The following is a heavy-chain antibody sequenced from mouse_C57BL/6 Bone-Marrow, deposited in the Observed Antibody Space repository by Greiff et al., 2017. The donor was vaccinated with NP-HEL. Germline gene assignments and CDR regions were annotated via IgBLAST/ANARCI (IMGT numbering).Heavy chain of an antibody. V-gene: IGHV5-6*01. D-gene: IGHD1-1*01. Sequence: EVQLQESGGDLVKPGGSLKLSCAASGFTFSSYGMSWVRQTPDKRLEWVATISSGGSYTYYPDSVKGRFTISRDNAKNTLYLQMSSLKSEDTAMYYCARRGTTVVDYWGQGTTLTVSS. CDR3: ARRGTTVVDY. J-gene: IGHJ2*01. CDR2: ISSGGSYT. CDR1: GFTFSSYG.